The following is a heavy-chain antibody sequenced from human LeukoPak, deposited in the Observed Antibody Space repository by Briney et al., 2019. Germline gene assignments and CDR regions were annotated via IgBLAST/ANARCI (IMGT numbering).Heavy chain of an antibody. D-gene: IGHD6-19*01. Sequence: SETLSLTCTVSGGSVSGSYWSWLRQPPGKGLEWIAYISHSGNTNYNPSLKSRVTISKDTSKNQFSLRLNSVTAADTAVYHCARGAGWYEYWGQGTLVTVSS. J-gene: IGHJ4*02. CDR2: ISHSGNT. CDR1: GGSVSGSY. V-gene: IGHV4-59*02. CDR3: ARGAGWYEY.